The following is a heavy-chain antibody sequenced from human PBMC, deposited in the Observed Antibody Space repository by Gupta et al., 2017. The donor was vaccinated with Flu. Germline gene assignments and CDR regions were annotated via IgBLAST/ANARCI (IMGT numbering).Heavy chain of an antibody. J-gene: IGHJ6*02. CDR2: IIPIFGTA. CDR3: ARGAGGVGYCSGGSCYYYYGMDV. V-gene: IGHV1-69*01. Sequence: QVQLVQSGAEVKKPGSSVKVSCKASGGTFSSYAISWGRQAPGQGLEWMGGIIPIFGTANDAQKFQGRVTITADESTSTAYMELSSLRSEDTAVYYCARGAGGVGYCSGGSCYYYYGMDVWGQGTTVTVSS. CDR1: GGTFSSYA. D-gene: IGHD2-15*01.